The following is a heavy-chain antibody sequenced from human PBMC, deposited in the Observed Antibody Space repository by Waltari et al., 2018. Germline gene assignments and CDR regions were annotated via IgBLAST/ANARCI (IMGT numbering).Heavy chain of an antibody. Sequence: VYLLESGGGLFQPGGSLRLPDVGFVFCYISYAMSWVRQAPGKGLEWVSGIDNSGETAYYAESVKGRFTISRDDSRNTLYLHMNSLRVDDTAVYYCAKDSGYSMIRGRENSWGQGTLVTVSS. V-gene: IGHV3-23*05. CDR3: AKDSGYSMIRGRENS. CDR2: IDNSGETA. D-gene: IGHD3-10*01. J-gene: IGHJ4*02. CDR1: VFCYISYA.